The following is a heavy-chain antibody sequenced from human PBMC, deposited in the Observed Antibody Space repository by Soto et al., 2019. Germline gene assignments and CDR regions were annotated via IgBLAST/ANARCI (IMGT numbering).Heavy chain of an antibody. CDR1: GFTFSTYA. Sequence: EVQLLESGGGLVQPGGSLRLSCAASGFTFSTYAMSWVRQAPGKGLEWVSGISGSVDSTSYADSVKGRFTISRDNSKNTLYLQMNSLRAEDTAVDYCANDLYGSGNYRVDYWGQGTLVTVSA. V-gene: IGHV3-23*01. D-gene: IGHD3-10*01. CDR3: ANDLYGSGNYRVDY. J-gene: IGHJ4*02. CDR2: ISGSVDST.